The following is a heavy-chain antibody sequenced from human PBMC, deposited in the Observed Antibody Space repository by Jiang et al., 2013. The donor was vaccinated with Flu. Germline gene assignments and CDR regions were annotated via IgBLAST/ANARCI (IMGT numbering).Heavy chain of an antibody. CDR2: IGAYDGDT. CDR1: GYIFTTYG. J-gene: IGHJ5*02. V-gene: IGHV1-18*01. CDR3: ARDRGYGQDTFDP. Sequence: QVQLVQSGPEVEKPGASVKLSCKASGYIFTTYGISWVRQAPGQGLEWMGWIGAYDGDTNYAQKFQGRVTMTIDTSTSTAYMELRSLRSDDTAVYYCARDRGYGQDTFDPVGPGNPGHVVSS. D-gene: IGHD5-18*01.